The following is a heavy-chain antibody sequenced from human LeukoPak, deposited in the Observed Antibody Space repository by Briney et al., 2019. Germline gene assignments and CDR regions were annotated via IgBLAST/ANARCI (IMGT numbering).Heavy chain of an antibody. D-gene: IGHD3-22*01. V-gene: IGHV3-48*03. CDR1: GFTFSTYE. CDR3: ARGYYDSSGYYYFDY. CDR2: ISSSGSTI. J-gene: IGHJ4*02. Sequence: GGSLRLSCAASGFTFSTYEMNWVRQAPGKGLEWVSYISSSGSTIYYADSVKGRFTISRDNAKNSLYLQMNSLRAEDTAVYYCARGYYDSSGYYYFDYWGQGTLVTVSS.